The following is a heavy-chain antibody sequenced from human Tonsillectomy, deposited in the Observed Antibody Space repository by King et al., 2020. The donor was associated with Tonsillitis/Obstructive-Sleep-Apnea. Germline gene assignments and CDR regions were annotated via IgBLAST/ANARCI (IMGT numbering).Heavy chain of an antibody. V-gene: IGHV3-23*04. D-gene: IGHD2-2*01. CDR3: ASEYCSSTDCLSPSSFDY. J-gene: IGHJ4*02. Sequence: VQLVESGGGLVQPGGSLRLSCAASGFIFSNYAMSWVRQAPGKGLEWVSGFSGSGGRTYYADSVKGRFTISRDNSKNTLYLQMNSLRAEDTAVYYCASEYCSSTDCLSPSSFDYWGQGTLVTVSS. CDR1: GFIFSNYA. CDR2: FSGSGGRT.